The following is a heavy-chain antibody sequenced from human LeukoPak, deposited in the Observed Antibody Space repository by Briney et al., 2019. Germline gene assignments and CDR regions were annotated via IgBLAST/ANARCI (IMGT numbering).Heavy chain of an antibody. J-gene: IGHJ5*02. Sequence: HPGGSLRLSCAASGFTSSSYWMSWVRQAPGKGLGWVANIKQDGSEKYYVDSVKGRFTISRDNAKNSLYLQMNSLRAEDTAVYYCARVAGNWFDPWGQGALVTVSS. CDR2: IKQDGSEK. CDR1: GFTSSSYW. V-gene: IGHV3-7*01. CDR3: ARVAGNWFDP.